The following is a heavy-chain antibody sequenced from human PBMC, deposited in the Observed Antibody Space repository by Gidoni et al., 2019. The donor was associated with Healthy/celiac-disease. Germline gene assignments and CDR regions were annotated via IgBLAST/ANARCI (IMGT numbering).Heavy chain of an antibody. CDR2: ISGSGGST. Sequence: EVQLLESGGGLVQPGGSLRLSCAAAGFTFSSYAMSWVRQAPGKGLEWVSAISGSGGSTYYADSVKGRFTISRDNSKNTLYLQMNSLRAEDTAVYYCAKGGGNSPGTYYFDYWGQGTLVTVSS. CDR1: GFTFSSYA. CDR3: AKGGGNSPGTYYFDY. D-gene: IGHD2-21*02. V-gene: IGHV3-23*01. J-gene: IGHJ4*02.